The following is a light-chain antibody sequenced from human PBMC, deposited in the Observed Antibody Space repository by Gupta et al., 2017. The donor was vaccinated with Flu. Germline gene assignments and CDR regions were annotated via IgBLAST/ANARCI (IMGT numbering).Light chain of an antibody. CDR1: SSDISSYNF. Sequence: SVTISCTGSSSDISSYNFVSWYQQHPGKAPKLMIYDVTKRPSGVSDRFSGSKSGNTASLTISGLQAEDEADYYCCSYASSNTYVFGRGTKVTVL. CDR2: DVT. V-gene: IGLV2-11*01. J-gene: IGLJ1*01. CDR3: CSYASSNTYV.